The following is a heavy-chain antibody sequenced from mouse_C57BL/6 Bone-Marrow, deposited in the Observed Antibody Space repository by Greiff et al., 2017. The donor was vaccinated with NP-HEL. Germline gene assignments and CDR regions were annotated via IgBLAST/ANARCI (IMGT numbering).Heavy chain of an antibody. CDR3: AREGYDGYYDYAMDY. V-gene: IGHV5-4*01. D-gene: IGHD2-3*01. CDR2: ISDGGSYT. Sequence: EVQGVESGGGLVKPGGSLKLSCAASGFTFSSYAMSWVRQTPEKRLEWVATISDGGSYTYYPDNVKGRFTISRDNAKNNLYLQMSHLKSEDTAMYYCAREGYDGYYDYAMDYWGQGTSVTVSS. CDR1: GFTFSSYA. J-gene: IGHJ4*01.